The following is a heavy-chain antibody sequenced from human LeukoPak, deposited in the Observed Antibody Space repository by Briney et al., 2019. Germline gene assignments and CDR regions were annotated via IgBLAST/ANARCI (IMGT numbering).Heavy chain of an antibody. V-gene: IGHV3-30-3*01. CDR2: MSSDGNAI. CDR3: ARDPTTTPRRFDY. Sequence: GRSLRLSCAASGFTFTAYLVHWVRQAPSKGLEWVAVMSSDGNAIFYADSVKGRFTISRDNAKNSLYLQMNSLRAEDTAVYYCARDPTTTPRRFDYWGQGTLVTVSS. D-gene: IGHD1-1*01. J-gene: IGHJ4*02. CDR1: GFTFTAYL.